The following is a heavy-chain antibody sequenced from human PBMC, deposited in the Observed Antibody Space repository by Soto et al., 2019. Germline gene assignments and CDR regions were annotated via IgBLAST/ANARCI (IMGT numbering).Heavy chain of an antibody. D-gene: IGHD2-2*01. CDR1: GYTFTSYA. CDR3: ARAGIVVVPAAYYYCGMDV. V-gene: IGHV1-3*01. Sequence: ASVKVSCKASGYTFTSYAMHWVRQAPGQRLEWMGWINAGNGNTKYSQKFQGRVTITRDTSASTAYMELSSLRSEDTAVYYCARAGIVVVPAAYYYCGMDVWGQGTTVTVSS. J-gene: IGHJ6*02. CDR2: INAGNGNT.